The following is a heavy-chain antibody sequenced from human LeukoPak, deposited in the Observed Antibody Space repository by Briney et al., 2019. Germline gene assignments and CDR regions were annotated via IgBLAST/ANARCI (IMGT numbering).Heavy chain of an antibody. CDR3: ARNLGKGYQPLYYYYGMDV. CDR1: GYTFTSYG. CDR2: ISAYNGNT. D-gene: IGHD2-2*01. V-gene: IGHV1-18*01. J-gene: IGHJ6*02. Sequence: ASVKVSCKASGYTFTSYGISWVRQAPGQGLEWMGWISAYNGNTNYAQKLQGRVTMTTDTSTSTAYMELRSLRSDDTAVYYCARNLGKGYQPLYYYYGMDVWGQGTTVTVSS.